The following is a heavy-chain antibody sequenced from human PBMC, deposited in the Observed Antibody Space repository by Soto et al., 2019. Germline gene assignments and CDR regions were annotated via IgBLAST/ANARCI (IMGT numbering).Heavy chain of an antibody. CDR3: ARILVRGMLFDP. Sequence: ASETLSLTCAVSGGSISSSNWWGWVRQPPGKGLEWIGEIYHSGSTNYNPSLKSRVTISVDKSKNQFSLKLSSVTAADTAVYYCARILVRGMLFDPWGQGTLVTVSS. CDR1: GGSISSSNW. CDR2: IYHSGST. V-gene: IGHV4-4*02. D-gene: IGHD3-10*01. J-gene: IGHJ5*02.